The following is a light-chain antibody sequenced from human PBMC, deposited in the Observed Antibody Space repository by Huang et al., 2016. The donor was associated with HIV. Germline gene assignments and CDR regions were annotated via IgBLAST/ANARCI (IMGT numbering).Light chain of an antibody. CDR3: HQYNNWLLS. J-gene: IGKJ4*01. CDR1: RSVSSN. CDR2: GSS. V-gene: IGKV3-15*01. Sequence: EILMTQSPATLSVSPGKRVTLSCRANRSVSSNLAWYQQRRGQAPRLLIYGSSTRAPGIPARFSGSGSGTDFSLTISSRQSEDFAVYYCHQYNNWLLSFGGGTRVDI.